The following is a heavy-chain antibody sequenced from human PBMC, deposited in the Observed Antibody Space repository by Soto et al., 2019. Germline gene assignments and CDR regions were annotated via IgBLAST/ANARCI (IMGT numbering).Heavy chain of an antibody. J-gene: IGHJ4*02. V-gene: IGHV1-18*01. CDR1: GYTFTSYG. Sequence: GASVKVSCKASGYTFTSYGISWVRQAPGQGLEWMGWISAYNGNTNYAQKLQGRVTMTTDTSTSTAYMELRSLRSDDTAVYYCARVGYDFWSGYYPAGQSIDYWGQGTLVTVSS. D-gene: IGHD3-3*01. CDR3: ARVGYDFWSGYYPAGQSIDY. CDR2: ISAYNGNT.